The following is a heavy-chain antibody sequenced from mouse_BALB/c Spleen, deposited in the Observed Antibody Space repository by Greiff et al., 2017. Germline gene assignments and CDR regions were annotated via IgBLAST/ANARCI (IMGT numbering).Heavy chain of an antibody. CDR1: GFTFSDYY. V-gene: IGHV5-4*02. D-gene: IGHD2-14*01. CDR2: ISDGGSYT. J-gene: IGHJ4*01. Sequence: EVQLVESGGGLVKPGGSLKLSCAASGFTFSDYYMYWVRQTPEKRLEWVATISDGGSYTYYPDSVKGRFTISRDNAKNNLYLQMSSLKSEDTAMYYCAGGVRRGYYAMDYWGQGTSVTVSS. CDR3: AGGVRRGYYAMDY.